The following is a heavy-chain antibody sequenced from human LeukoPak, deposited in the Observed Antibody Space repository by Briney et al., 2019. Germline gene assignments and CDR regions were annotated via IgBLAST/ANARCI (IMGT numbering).Heavy chain of an antibody. J-gene: IGHJ4*02. CDR3: VRDFSLTRLERPFDF. V-gene: IGHV3-7*01. CDR2: LNYGGTDK. Sequence: GGSLRLSCAASGFTFSNYNMLWVRQAPGKGLEWVANLNYGGTDKYYVDSVKGRFTISRDNSKSSLYLQMNSLRAEDTAIYYCVRDFSLTRLERPFDFWGQGILVTVSS. D-gene: IGHD1-1*01. CDR1: GFTFSNYN.